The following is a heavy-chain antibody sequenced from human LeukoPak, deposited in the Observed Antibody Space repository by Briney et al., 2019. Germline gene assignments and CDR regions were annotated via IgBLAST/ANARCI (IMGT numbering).Heavy chain of an antibody. CDR1: GGSISGYY. V-gene: IGHV4-34*01. Sequence: SETLSLTCTVSGGSISGYYWSWIRQPPGKGLEWIGEINHSGSTNYNPSLKSRVTISVDTSKNQFSLKLSSVTAADTAVYYCTVTTKSAAFDIWGQGTMVTVSS. J-gene: IGHJ3*02. CDR3: TVTTKSAAFDI. CDR2: INHSGST. D-gene: IGHD4-17*01.